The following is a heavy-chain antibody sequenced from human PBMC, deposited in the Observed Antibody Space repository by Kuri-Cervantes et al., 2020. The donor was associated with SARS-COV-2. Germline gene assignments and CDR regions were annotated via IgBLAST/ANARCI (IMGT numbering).Heavy chain of an antibody. J-gene: IGHJ4*02. CDR3: AKDGYDVLTGYLFNY. V-gene: IGHV3-30*18. CDR2: ISYDDTKT. Sequence: GESLKISCAASGFTFRSYGMHWVRQAPGKGLEWVAVISYDDTKTYYGDSVKGRFTISRDNSKNTLYLQMNSLRAEDTAVYYCAKDGYDVLTGYLFNYWGQGTLVTVSS. D-gene: IGHD3-9*01. CDR1: GFTFRSYG.